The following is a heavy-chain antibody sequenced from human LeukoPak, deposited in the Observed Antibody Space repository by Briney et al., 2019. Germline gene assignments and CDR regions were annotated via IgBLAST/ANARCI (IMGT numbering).Heavy chain of an antibody. Sequence: ASVKVSCKASGYTFTSYGISWVRQAPGQGLEWMGWISAYNGNTNYAQKLQGRVTMTTDTSTSTAYMELRSLRSDDTAVYYCARVAPELIGHCSSTSCYPPPYFDYWGQGTLVTVSS. CDR1: GYTFTSYG. D-gene: IGHD2-2*01. J-gene: IGHJ4*02. CDR2: ISAYNGNT. CDR3: ARVAPELIGHCSSTSCYPPPYFDY. V-gene: IGHV1-18*01.